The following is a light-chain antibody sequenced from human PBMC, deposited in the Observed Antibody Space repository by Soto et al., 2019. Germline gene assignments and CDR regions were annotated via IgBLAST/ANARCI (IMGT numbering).Light chain of an antibody. CDR2: AAS. Sequence: DFQMTQSPSSLSASVGDRVTITCRASQSISSYLNWYQQKQGKAPKLLIYAASSLQSGVPPRFSGSGSGTDFTLTINSLQPEDFATYYCQQSYSSLFTFGHGTKVDIK. CDR3: QQSYSSLFT. CDR1: QSISSY. V-gene: IGKV1-39*01. J-gene: IGKJ3*01.